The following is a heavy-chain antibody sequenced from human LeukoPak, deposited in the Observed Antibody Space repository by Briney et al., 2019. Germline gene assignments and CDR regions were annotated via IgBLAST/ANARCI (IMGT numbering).Heavy chain of an antibody. D-gene: IGHD2-21*01. J-gene: IGHJ4*02. CDR1: GFNFSDSR. CDR2: VNRDGTEK. V-gene: IGHV3-7*04. Sequence: GGSLRLSCATSGFNFSDSRMTWVRQAPGKGLQWVDNVNRDGTEKHFLDSVEGRFTISRDNAKKSLYLQMSSLRPQDTAVYFCVRGDWYFESWGQGTLVTVSS. CDR3: VRGDWYFES.